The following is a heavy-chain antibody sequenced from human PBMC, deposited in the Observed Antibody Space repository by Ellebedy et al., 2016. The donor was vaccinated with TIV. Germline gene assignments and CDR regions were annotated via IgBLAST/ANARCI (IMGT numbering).Heavy chain of an antibody. J-gene: IGHJ6*03. CDR3: ARVAGYCSSTSCYTASLGHYYMDV. CDR2: INHSGST. CDR1: GFTFSSYA. V-gene: IGHV4-34*01. Sequence: ESLKISXAASGFTFSSYAMSWIRQPPGKGLEWIGEINHSGSTNYNPSLKSRVTISVDTSKNQFSLKLSSVTAADTAVYYCARVAGYCSSTSCYTASLGHYYMDVWGKGTTVTVSS. D-gene: IGHD2-2*02.